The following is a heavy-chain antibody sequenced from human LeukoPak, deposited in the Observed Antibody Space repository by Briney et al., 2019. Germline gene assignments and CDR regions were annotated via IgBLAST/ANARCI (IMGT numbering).Heavy chain of an antibody. CDR3: ARDRYYYDSSGYYYLDY. D-gene: IGHD3-22*01. CDR2: IYGGGDT. J-gene: IGHJ4*02. CDR1: GFTVSNNY. Sequence: GRSLRLSCEASGFTVSNNYMTWVRQAPGKGLEWVSTIYGGGDTYYEDSVKGRFTISRDNSKNTLYLQMNSLRAEDTAVYYCARDRYYYDSSGYYYLDYWGQGTLVTVSS. V-gene: IGHV3-66*02.